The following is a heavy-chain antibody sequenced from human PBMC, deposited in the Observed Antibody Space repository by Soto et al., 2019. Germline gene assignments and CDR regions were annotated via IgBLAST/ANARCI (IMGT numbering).Heavy chain of an antibody. CDR2: IYPGDSKT. Sequence: GESLKISCKGSGYSFTSYWIGWVRQMPGKGLEWMGIIYPGDSKTKYRPSFQGQVTISADKSISTAYLQWSSLKASDTAIYYCARYMYYDILTGHMAWGQGTLVTVSS. CDR1: GYSFTSYW. CDR3: ARYMYYDILTGHMA. V-gene: IGHV5-51*01. J-gene: IGHJ5*02. D-gene: IGHD3-9*01.